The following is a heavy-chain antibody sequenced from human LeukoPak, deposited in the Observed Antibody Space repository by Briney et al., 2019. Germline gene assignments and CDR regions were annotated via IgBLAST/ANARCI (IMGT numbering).Heavy chain of an antibody. J-gene: IGHJ4*02. CDR2: IPYDGSNK. D-gene: IGHD5-18*01. V-gene: IGHV3-30*18. Sequence: GGSLRLSCAASGFTFSSYGMHWVRQAPGKGLGWVAVIPYDGSNKYYADSVKGRFTISRDNSKNTLYLQMNSLRAEDTAVYYCAKASGYSYGNFDYWGQGTLVTVSS. CDR1: GFTFSSYG. CDR3: AKASGYSYGNFDY.